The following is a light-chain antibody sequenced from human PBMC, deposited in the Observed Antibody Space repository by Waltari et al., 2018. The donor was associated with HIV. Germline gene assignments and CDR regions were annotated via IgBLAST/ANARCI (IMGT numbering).Light chain of an antibody. CDR2: AKS. CDR3: QSYDNSLSVV. CDR1: SSNMGTGYA. J-gene: IGLJ2*01. Sequence: QSVLTQPPSVSGAPGQRVTISCTGSSSNMGTGYAVHWYQQLPGAAPKLLILAKSMRTPGVLYRCSCAKAGSSASLAIAGLQAEDEADYYCQSYDNSLSVVFGRGTKLPV. V-gene: IGLV1-40*01.